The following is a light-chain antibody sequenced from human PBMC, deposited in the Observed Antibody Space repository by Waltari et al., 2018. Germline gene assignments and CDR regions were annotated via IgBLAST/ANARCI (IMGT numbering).Light chain of an antibody. CDR3: SAHSASSTHVL. Sequence: QSALTQPASVSGSPGQSITISCTGTNSDIGAYNYVFWYQQYPGTAPKLIIYDVNSRPSGISVRFSGSNSGNTASLTISGLQAEDEADYYCSAHSASSTHVLFGGGTKLTVL. CDR1: NSDIGAYNY. V-gene: IGLV2-14*03. CDR2: DVN. J-gene: IGLJ2*01.